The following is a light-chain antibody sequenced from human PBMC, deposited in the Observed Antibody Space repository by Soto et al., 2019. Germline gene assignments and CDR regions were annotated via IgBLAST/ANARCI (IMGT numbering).Light chain of an antibody. Sequence: EIVLTQSPATLSLSPGESATLSCRASQSISSDLAWYQQKPGQAPRLLIYSASSRATGIPARFSGSGSGTEFTLTISSLQPDDFAAYYCQQYNSYPWTFGQGTKVDIK. J-gene: IGKJ1*01. CDR2: SAS. V-gene: IGKV3-15*01. CDR3: QQYNSYPWT. CDR1: QSISSD.